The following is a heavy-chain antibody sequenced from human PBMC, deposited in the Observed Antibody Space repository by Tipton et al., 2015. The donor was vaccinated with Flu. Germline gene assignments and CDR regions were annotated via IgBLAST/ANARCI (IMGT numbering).Heavy chain of an antibody. V-gene: IGHV3-74*03. CDR1: EFTFDRHW. D-gene: IGHD2-21*02. Sequence: SLRLSCVASEFTFDRHWMHWVRQVPGKGLEWVSRIDEDGSSITYADAVKGRFTISRDNANKMLYLQMTSLRTEDTAIYYCARQWVTAVGSHIDYWGQGTLVSVSP. CDR2: IDEDGSSI. CDR3: ARQWVTAVGSHIDY. J-gene: IGHJ4*02.